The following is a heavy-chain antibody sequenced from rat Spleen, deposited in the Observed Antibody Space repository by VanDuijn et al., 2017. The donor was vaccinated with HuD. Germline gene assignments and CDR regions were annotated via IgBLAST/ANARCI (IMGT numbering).Heavy chain of an antibody. Sequence: EVQLVESGGDLVQPGSPLKLSCAASGFTFSDYGMAWVRQAPTKGLEWVATISYGDSSGHSATYYRDSVKGRFTISRDNAKSTLSLQMDSLRSEDTATYYCARRHYGYTDYFDYWGQGVMVTVSS. J-gene: IGHJ2*01. CDR2: ISYGDSSGHSAT. CDR1: GFTFSDYG. V-gene: IGHV5-29*01. D-gene: IGHD1-9*01. CDR3: ARRHYGYTDYFDY.